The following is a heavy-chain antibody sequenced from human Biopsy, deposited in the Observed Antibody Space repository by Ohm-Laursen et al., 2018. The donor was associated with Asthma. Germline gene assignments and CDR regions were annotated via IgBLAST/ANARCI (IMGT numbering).Heavy chain of an antibody. V-gene: IGHV3-20*01. CDR3: GRDMGGFGSGWFPVEF. CDR1: GFTFDDYG. CDR2: INWNGGST. D-gene: IGHD6-19*01. Sequence: SLRLSCAASGFTFDDYGMSWVRQAPGKGLDWVSGINWNGGSTGYADSVKGRFTISRDNAKNSLYLQMNSLRAEDTALYHCGRDMGGFGSGWFPVEFWGQGTLVIVPS. J-gene: IGHJ4*02.